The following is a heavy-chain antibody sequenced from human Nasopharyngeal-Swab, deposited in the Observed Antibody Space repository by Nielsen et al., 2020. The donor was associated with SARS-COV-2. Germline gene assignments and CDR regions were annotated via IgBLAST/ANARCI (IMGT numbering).Heavy chain of an antibody. CDR1: GFTFSSYS. CDR2: ISSSSSTI. D-gene: IGHD1-1*01. Sequence: SCAASGFTFSSYSMNWVRQAPGKGLEWVSYISSSSSTIYYADSVKGRFTISRDNAKNSLYLQMNSLRAEDTAVYYCARWNNWFDPWGQGTLVTVSS. CDR3: ARWNNWFDP. J-gene: IGHJ5*02. V-gene: IGHV3-48*04.